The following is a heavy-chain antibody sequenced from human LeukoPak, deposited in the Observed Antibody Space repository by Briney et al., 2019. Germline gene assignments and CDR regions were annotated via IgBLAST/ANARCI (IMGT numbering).Heavy chain of an antibody. Sequence: PGGSLRLSCAASGFTFSSYSMNWVRQAPGKGLEWVSSISSSSSYIYYADSVKGRFTISRDNAKNSLYLQMNSLRAEDTAVYYCARAKVGATMGSMRFDPWGQGTLVTVSS. CDR1: GFTFSSYS. CDR3: ARAKVGATMGSMRFDP. V-gene: IGHV3-21*01. J-gene: IGHJ5*02. CDR2: ISSSSSYI. D-gene: IGHD1-26*01.